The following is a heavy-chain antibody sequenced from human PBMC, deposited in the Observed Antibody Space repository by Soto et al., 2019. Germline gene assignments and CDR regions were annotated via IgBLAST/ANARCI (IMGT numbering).Heavy chain of an antibody. Sequence: PVGSLRLSCAASGFTFSSYAMSWVRQAPGKGLEWVSAISGSGGSTYYADSVKGRFTISRDNSKNTLYLQMNSLRAEDTAVYYCAKDYYYDSSGYSAFDYWGQGTLVTVS. J-gene: IGHJ4*02. D-gene: IGHD3-22*01. V-gene: IGHV3-23*01. CDR2: ISGSGGST. CDR1: GFTFSSYA. CDR3: AKDYYYDSSGYSAFDY.